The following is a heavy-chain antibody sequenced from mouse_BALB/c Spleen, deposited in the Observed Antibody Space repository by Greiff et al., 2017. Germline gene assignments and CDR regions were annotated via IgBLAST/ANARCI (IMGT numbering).Heavy chain of an antibody. Sequence: VQLQQSGPGLVQPSQSLSITCTVSGFSLTSYGVHWVRQSPGKGLEWLGVIWSGGSTDYNAAFISRLSISKDNSKSQVFFKMNSLQANDTAIYYCARPYDGYYAYWGQGTLVTVSA. V-gene: IGHV2-2*02. J-gene: IGHJ3*01. CDR1: GFSLTSYG. D-gene: IGHD2-3*01. CDR2: IWSGGST. CDR3: ARPYDGYYAY.